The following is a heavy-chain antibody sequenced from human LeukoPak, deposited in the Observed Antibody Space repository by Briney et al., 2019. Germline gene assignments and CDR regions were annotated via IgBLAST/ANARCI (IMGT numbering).Heavy chain of an antibody. CDR3: ARNLDYYGSGSYSQPDY. D-gene: IGHD3-10*01. CDR1: GFTFSSYG. CDR2: IWYDGSNK. V-gene: IGHV3-33*01. J-gene: IGHJ4*02. Sequence: GGSLRLSCAASGFTFSSYGMHWVRQAPGKGLEWVAVIWYDGSNKYYADSVKGRFTISRDNSKNTLYLQMNSLRAEDTAVYYCARNLDYYGSGSYSQPDYWGQGTLSPSPQ.